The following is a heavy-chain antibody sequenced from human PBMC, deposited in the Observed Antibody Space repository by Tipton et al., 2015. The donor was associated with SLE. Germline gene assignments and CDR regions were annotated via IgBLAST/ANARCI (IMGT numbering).Heavy chain of an antibody. CDR3: ARQTTGTTGYMDV. J-gene: IGHJ6*03. D-gene: IGHD4-17*01. V-gene: IGHV5-51*01. CDR1: GYRFSSYW. Sequence: VQLVPSGAEVKKPGESLKISCKGSGYRFSSYWIGWVRQMPGKGLEWMGIIYPGDSDTRYSPSFQGQVTISDDRSISTAYLQWSSLKASDTVMYYCARQTTGTTGYMDVWGKGTTVTVSS. CDR2: IYPGDSDT.